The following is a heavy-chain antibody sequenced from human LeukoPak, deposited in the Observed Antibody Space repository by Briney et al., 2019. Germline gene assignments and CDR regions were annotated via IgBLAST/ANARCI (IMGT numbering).Heavy chain of an antibody. D-gene: IGHD6-19*01. J-gene: IGHJ6*03. Sequence: SETLSLTCTVSGGSISSFYWSWIRQPAGKGLEWIGRIYTSGSTNYNPSLKSRVTMSVDTSKNQFSLKLSSVTAADTAVYYCARGDFTVAANQYYYYYMDVWGKGTTVTVSS. CDR2: IYTSGST. CDR3: ARGDFTVAANQYYYYYMDV. V-gene: IGHV4-4*07. CDR1: GGSISSFY.